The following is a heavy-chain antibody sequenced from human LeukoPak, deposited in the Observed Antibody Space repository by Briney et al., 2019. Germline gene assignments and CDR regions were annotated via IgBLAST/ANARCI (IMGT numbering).Heavy chain of an antibody. V-gene: IGHV3-30*02. CDR1: GFTFSSYG. Sequence: GGSLRLSCAASGFTFSSYGMHWVRQAPGKGLEWVAFIRYDGSNKYYADSVKGRFTISRDNSKNTLYLQMNSLRAEDTALYYCARTGGYCSDGSCWRKYYYYYYMDVWGKGTTVTVSS. D-gene: IGHD2-15*01. J-gene: IGHJ6*03. CDR3: ARTGGYCSDGSCWRKYYYYYYMDV. CDR2: IRYDGSNK.